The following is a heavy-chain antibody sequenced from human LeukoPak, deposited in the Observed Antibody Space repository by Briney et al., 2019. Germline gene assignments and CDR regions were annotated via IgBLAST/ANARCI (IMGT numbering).Heavy chain of an antibody. D-gene: IGHD3-3*01. CDR2: TNHSGST. V-gene: IGHV4-34*01. J-gene: IGHJ6*03. CDR3: ARGRITIFGVVIRYYYYMDV. CDR1: GGSFSGYY. Sequence: SETLSLTCAVYGGSFSGYYWSWIRQPPGKGLEWIGETNHSGSTNYNPSLKSRVTISVDTSKNQFSLKLSSVTAAGTAVYYCARGRITIFGVVIRYYYYMDVWGKGTTVTVSS.